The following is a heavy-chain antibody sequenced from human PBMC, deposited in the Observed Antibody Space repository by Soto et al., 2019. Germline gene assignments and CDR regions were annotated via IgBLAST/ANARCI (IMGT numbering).Heavy chain of an antibody. D-gene: IGHD6-13*01. CDR1: GFTFGDYA. Sequence: PGGSLRLSCTASGFTFGDYAMSWVRQAPGKGLEWVGFIRSKAYGGTTEYAASVKGRFTISRDDSKSIAYLQMNSLKTEDTAVYYCTRDLGSSWYYYGMDVWGQGTTVTV. V-gene: IGHV3-49*04. CDR3: TRDLGSSWYYYGMDV. J-gene: IGHJ6*02. CDR2: IRSKAYGGTT.